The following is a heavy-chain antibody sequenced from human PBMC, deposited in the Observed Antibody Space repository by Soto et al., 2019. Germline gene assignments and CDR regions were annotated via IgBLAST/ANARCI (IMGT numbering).Heavy chain of an antibody. D-gene: IGHD3-10*01. Sequence: QVQLQESGPGLVKPSETLSLTCAVSGGSISSGGYCWSWVRQYPGKGLQWIAYICDRGTTYYNPSLKSRIVISVDTSMNQFALELSSVTAADTAVYYCARYRPRSGTYYIDYWGQGTLVTVSS. CDR2: ICDRGTT. J-gene: IGHJ4*02. V-gene: IGHV4-31*11. CDR1: GGSISSGGYC. CDR3: ARYRPRSGTYYIDY.